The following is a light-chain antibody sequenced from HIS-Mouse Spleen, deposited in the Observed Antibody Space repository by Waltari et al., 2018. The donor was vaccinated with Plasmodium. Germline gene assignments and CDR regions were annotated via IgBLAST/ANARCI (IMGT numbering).Light chain of an antibody. CDR2: DVS. V-gene: IGLV2-11*01. CDR1: SSAVGGYNY. J-gene: IGLJ2*01. Sequence: QSALTQPRSVSGSPGQSVTISCTGTSSAVGGYNYFPWYQQHPGKAPKLMIYDVSKRPSGVPDRFSGSKSGNTASLTISGLQAEDEADYYCCSYAGSYTLVFGGGTKLTVL. CDR3: CSYAGSYTLV.